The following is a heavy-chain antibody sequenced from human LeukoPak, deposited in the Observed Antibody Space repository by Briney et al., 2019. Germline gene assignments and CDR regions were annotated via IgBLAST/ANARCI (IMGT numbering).Heavy chain of an antibody. CDR2: IYNGVNT. V-gene: IGHV4-61*01. Sequence: PSETLSLTCTVSGAAVSSASYWTWIRQPPGKGVEWIAHIYNGVNTNYNPSLKSRVTISVDTSKNQFSLRLNSVTAADTAVYYCARSRAFNSGAFDPWGQGSLVTVSS. D-gene: IGHD1-26*01. J-gene: IGHJ5*02. CDR1: GAAVSSASY. CDR3: ARSRAFNSGAFDP.